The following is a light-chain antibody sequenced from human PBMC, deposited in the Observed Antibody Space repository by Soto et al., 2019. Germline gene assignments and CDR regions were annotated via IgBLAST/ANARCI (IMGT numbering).Light chain of an antibody. V-gene: IGLV4-69*01. Sequence: QSVLTQSPSASASLGASVKLTCTLSSGHSSYAIAWHQQQPEKGPRYLMKLNSDGSHSKGDGIPDRFSGSSSGAEHYLTISSLQSEDEADYYCQTWGTGIQVFGGGTQLTVL. CDR1: SGHSSYA. CDR2: LNSDGSH. J-gene: IGLJ3*02. CDR3: QTWGTGIQV.